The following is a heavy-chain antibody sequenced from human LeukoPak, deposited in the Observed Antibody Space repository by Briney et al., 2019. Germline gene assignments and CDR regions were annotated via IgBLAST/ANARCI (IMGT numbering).Heavy chain of an antibody. CDR2: ISYDGSNK. Sequence: GGSLRLSCAASGFTFSDYYMSWIRQAPGKGLEWVAVISYDGSNKYYADSVKGRFTISRDNSKNTLYLQMNSLRAEDTAVYYCAKRGYSYGYVDYWGQGTLVTVSS. D-gene: IGHD5-18*01. CDR1: GFTFSDYY. V-gene: IGHV3-30*18. J-gene: IGHJ4*02. CDR3: AKRGYSYGYVDY.